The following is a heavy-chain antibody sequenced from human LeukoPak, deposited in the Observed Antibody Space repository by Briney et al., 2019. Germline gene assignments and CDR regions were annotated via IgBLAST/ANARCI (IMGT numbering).Heavy chain of an antibody. J-gene: IGHJ6*02. CDR3: ARDVVVVVASPLGGPLRRGYYYYGMDV. CDR2: IIPILGIA. V-gene: IGHV1-69*04. Sequence: ASVKVSCKASGGTFSSYAISWVRQAPGQGLEWMGRIIPILGIANYAQKFQGRVTITADKSTSTAYMELSSLRSEDTAVYYCARDVVVVVASPLGGPLRRGYYYYGMDVWGQGTTVTVSS. CDR1: GGTFSSYA. D-gene: IGHD2-15*01.